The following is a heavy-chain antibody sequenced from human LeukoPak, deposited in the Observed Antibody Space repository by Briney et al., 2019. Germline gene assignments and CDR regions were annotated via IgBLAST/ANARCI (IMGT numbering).Heavy chain of an antibody. CDR3: AKSHSGISRWLVLGY. V-gene: IGHV3-30*18. CDR2: ISYDGSNK. CDR1: GFTFSSYG. D-gene: IGHD6-19*01. Sequence: GGSLRLSCAASGFTFSSYGMHWVRQAPGKGLEWVAVISYDGSNKYYADSVKGRFTISRDNSKNTLYLQMSSLRAEDTAVYYCAKSHSGISRWLVLGYWGQGTLVTVSS. J-gene: IGHJ4*02.